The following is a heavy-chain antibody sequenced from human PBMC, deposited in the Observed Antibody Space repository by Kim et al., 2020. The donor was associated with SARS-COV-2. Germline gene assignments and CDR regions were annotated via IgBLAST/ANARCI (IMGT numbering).Heavy chain of an antibody. CDR1: GFTFSSYG. CDR2: ISYDGSNK. Sequence: GGSLRLSCAASGFTFSSYGMHWVLQAPGKGLEWVAVISYDGSNKYYADSVKGRFTISRDNSKNTLYLQMNSLRAEDTAVYYCAKGERREWLLRLEYFQHWGQGTLVTVSS. J-gene: IGHJ1*01. V-gene: IGHV3-30*18. CDR3: AKGERREWLLRLEYFQH. D-gene: IGHD3-3*01.